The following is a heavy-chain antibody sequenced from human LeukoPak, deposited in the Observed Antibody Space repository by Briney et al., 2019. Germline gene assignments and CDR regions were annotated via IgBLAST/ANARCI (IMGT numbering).Heavy chain of an antibody. CDR3: AKVWDTYYYDSSGSFDY. CDR1: GFTFSTYA. J-gene: IGHJ4*02. D-gene: IGHD3-22*01. Sequence: PGGSLRLSCAASGFTFSTYAMSWVRQAPGKGLEWVSAISGSGGSTYYADSVKGRFTISRDNSKNTLYLQMNGLRAEDTAVYYCAKVWDTYYYDSSGSFDYWGQGTLVTVSS. V-gene: IGHV3-23*01. CDR2: ISGSGGST.